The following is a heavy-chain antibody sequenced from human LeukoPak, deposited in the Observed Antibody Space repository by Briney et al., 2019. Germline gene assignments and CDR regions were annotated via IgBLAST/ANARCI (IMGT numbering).Heavy chain of an antibody. CDR1: GGSISSYY. CDR2: IYTSGST. V-gene: IGHV4-4*07. D-gene: IGHD2/OR15-2a*01. CDR3: ARSVIVLAGAAFDI. J-gene: IGHJ3*02. Sequence: SETLSLTCTVSGGSISSYYWSWIRQPAGKGLEWIGRIYTSGSTNYNPSLKSRVTISVDTSKNQFSLKLSSVTAADTAVYYCARSVIVLAGAAFDIWGQGTMVTVSS.